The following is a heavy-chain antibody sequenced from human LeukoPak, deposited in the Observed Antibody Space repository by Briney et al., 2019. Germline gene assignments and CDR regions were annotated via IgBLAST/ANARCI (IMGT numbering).Heavy chain of an antibody. J-gene: IGHJ4*02. V-gene: IGHV3-30*18. CDR1: GFTFSSYG. CDR3: AKSATRSGSSNFDY. D-gene: IGHD1-26*01. Sequence: PGGSLRLSWAASGFTFSSYGMHWVRQAPGKGLEWVAVISYDGSNKYYADSVKGRFTISRDNSKNTLYLQMNSLRAEDTAVYYCAKSATRSGSSNFDYWGQGTLVTVSS. CDR2: ISYDGSNK.